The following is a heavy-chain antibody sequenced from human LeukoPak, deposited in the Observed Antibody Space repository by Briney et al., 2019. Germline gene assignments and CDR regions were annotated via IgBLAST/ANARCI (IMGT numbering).Heavy chain of an antibody. J-gene: IGHJ4*02. D-gene: IGHD3-10*01. CDR2: IGWNSGSI. CDR1: GFTFVGYA. Sequence: GGSLRLSCAASGFTFVGYAMHWVRQAPGKGLEWVSRIGWNSGSITYADSVKGRFTISRDNAKNSLYLQMNSLRAEDTAVYYCANGDGWFGECSLDYWGQGTLVTVSS. CDR3: ANGDGWFGECSLDY. V-gene: IGHV3-9*01.